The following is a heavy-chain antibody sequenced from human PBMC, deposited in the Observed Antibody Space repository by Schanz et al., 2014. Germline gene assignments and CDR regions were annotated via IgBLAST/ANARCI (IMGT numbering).Heavy chain of an antibody. CDR2: ISGGLGTDT. CDR1: GFTFTNYW. CDR3: ARDRSNNFDY. Sequence: EVQLVESGGDLVQPGGSLRLSCVGSGFTFTNYWMHWVRQSPGKGLVWVPGISGGLGTDTFYADSVKGRFTISRDNAKNTVYLQMNSLRAEDTALYYCARDRSNNFDYWGQGTLVTVSS. J-gene: IGHJ4*02. D-gene: IGHD2-2*01. V-gene: IGHV3-74*01.